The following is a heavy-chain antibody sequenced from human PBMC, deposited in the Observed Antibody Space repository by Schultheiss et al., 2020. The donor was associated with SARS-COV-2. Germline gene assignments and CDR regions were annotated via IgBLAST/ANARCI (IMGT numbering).Heavy chain of an antibody. J-gene: IGHJ6*03. Sequence: GGSLRLSCAASGFTFSSYWMHWVRQAPGKGLVWVSRINSDGSSTSYADSVKGRFTISRDNAKNTLYLQMNSLRADDTAVYYCAREGTYYYYYYYMDVWGKGTTVTVSS. CDR2: INSDGSST. CDR3: AREGTYYYYYYYMDV. D-gene: IGHD1-14*01. CDR1: GFTFSSYW. V-gene: IGHV3-74*01.